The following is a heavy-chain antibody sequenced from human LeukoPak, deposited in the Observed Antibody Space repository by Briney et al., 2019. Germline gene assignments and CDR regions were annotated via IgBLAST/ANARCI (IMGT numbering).Heavy chain of an antibody. Sequence: SETLSLTCAVSGYSISSGYYWGWIRQPPGKGLEWIGSIYHSGSTYYNPSLKSRVTISVDTSKNQFSLKLSSVTAADTAVYYCAITGGYYYDSSGSTGPTLDYWGQGTLVTVSS. V-gene: IGHV4-38-2*01. CDR2: IYHSGST. J-gene: IGHJ4*02. D-gene: IGHD3-22*01. CDR3: AITGGYYYDSSGSTGPTLDY. CDR1: GYSISSGYY.